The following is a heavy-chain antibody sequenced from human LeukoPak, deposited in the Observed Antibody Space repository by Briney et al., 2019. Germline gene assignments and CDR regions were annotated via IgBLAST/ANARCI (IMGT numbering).Heavy chain of an antibody. CDR2: INPSGGST. V-gene: IGHV1-46*01. CDR1: GYIFTNHY. D-gene: IGHD6-19*01. Sequence: ASVKVSCKASGYIFTNHYMHWVRQAPGQGLEWMGLINPSGGSTLYAEKFRGRIIMTRDMSTATDYMELSSLRSEDTAVYYCARFAVHRRITVAGQFGLDYWGQGTLVSLSS. J-gene: IGHJ4*02. CDR3: ARFAVHRRITVAGQFGLDY.